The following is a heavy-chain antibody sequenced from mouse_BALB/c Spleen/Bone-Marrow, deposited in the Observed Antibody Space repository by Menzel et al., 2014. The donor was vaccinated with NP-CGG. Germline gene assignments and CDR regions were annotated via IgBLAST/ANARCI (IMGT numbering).Heavy chain of an antibody. J-gene: IGHJ1*01. V-gene: IGHV1-18*01. CDR1: GYTFTDYN. CDR2: INPTYDST. CDR3: ARSRYFDV. Sequence: VQLQQSGAELVKPGASVKISCKASGYTFTDYNMDWVKQSHGKSLEWIGDINPTYDSTSYNQKFKGKATLTVDKSSSTAYMELRSLTSEDTAVYYCARSRYFDVWGAGTTVTASS.